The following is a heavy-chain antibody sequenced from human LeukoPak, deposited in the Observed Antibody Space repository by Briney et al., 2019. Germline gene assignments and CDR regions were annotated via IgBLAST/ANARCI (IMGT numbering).Heavy chain of an antibody. CDR2: IYTSGST. Sequence: PSETLSLTCTVSGGPISSGSYYWSWIRQPAGKGLEWIGRIYTSGSTNYNPSLKSRVTISVDTSKNQFSLKLSSVTAADTAVYYCARAVWQQLAQPFDYWGQGTLVTVSS. CDR1: GGPISSGSYY. D-gene: IGHD6-13*01. V-gene: IGHV4-61*02. J-gene: IGHJ4*02. CDR3: ARAVWQQLAQPFDY.